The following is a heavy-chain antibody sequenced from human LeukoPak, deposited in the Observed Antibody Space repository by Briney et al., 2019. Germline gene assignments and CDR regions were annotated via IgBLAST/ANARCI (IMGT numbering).Heavy chain of an antibody. CDR3: GRSGAAEGPTHIWFDP. J-gene: IGHJ5*02. CDR2: IYYSGTT. CDR1: GGPISSSNDY. D-gene: IGHD6-13*01. Sequence: KPSEALSLTCTVSGGPISSSNDYWGWVRQPLGKGLEWIGSIYYSGTTYYSPPPKSRVTISVDTSKNQFSLKLTSVTAADTAVYHCGRSGAAEGPTHIWFDPWSQGTLVTVSS. V-gene: IGHV4-39*01.